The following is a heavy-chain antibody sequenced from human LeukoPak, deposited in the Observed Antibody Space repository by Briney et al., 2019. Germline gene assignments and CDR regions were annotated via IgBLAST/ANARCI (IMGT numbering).Heavy chain of an antibody. CDR1: GGSISSSSYY. J-gene: IGHJ4*02. CDR2: IYYSGST. D-gene: IGHD3-10*01. CDR3: ARHGLGGSGRPR. Sequence: PSETLSLTCTVSGGSISSSSYYWGWIRQPPGKGLEWIGSIYYSGSTYYNPSLKSRVTISVDTSKNQFSLKLSSVTAADTAVYYCARHGLGGSGRPRWGQGTLVTVSS. V-gene: IGHV4-39*01.